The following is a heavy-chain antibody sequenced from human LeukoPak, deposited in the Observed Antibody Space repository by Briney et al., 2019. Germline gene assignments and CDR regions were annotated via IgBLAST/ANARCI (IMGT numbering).Heavy chain of an antibody. CDR3: ATDPRTSPDDSSGYHLGY. D-gene: IGHD3-22*01. Sequence: GASVKVSCKVSGYTLTELSMHWVRQAPGKGLEWMGGFDPEDGETIYAQKFQGRVTMTEDTSTDTAYMELSSLRSEDTAVYYCATDPRTSPDDSSGYHLGYWGQGTLVTVSS. CDR1: GYTLTELS. CDR2: FDPEDGET. V-gene: IGHV1-24*01. J-gene: IGHJ4*02.